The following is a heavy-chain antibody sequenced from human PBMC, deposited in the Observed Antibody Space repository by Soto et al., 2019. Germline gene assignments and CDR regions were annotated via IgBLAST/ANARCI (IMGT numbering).Heavy chain of an antibody. D-gene: IGHD3-3*01. CDR2: IKSKTYGGTS. V-gene: IGHV3-15*07. CDR1: GFTFGNAW. J-gene: IGHJ3*02. Sequence: GGSLRLSCAASGFTFGNAWINWVRQAPGKGLEWVGCIKSKTYGGTSEFAASVKGRFAISRDDSKSIVYLQMNSLKTEDTAVYYCTRDSSEWLTITNAFDIWGQGTMVTVSS. CDR3: TRDSSEWLTITNAFDI.